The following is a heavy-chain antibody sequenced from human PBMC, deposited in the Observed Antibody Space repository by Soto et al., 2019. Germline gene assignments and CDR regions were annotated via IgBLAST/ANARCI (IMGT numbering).Heavy chain of an antibody. Sequence: SVKVSCKASGGTFSSYAISWVRQAPGQGLEWMGGIIPIFGTANYAQKFQGRVTITADESTSTAYMKLSSLRSEDTAVYYCAREPTPHFWSGSYFDYWGQGTLVTVSS. V-gene: IGHV1-69*13. J-gene: IGHJ4*02. D-gene: IGHD3-3*02. CDR3: AREPTPHFWSGSYFDY. CDR1: GGTFSSYA. CDR2: IIPIFGTA.